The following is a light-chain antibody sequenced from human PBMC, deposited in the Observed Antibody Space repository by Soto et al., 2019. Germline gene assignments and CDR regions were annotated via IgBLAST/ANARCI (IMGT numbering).Light chain of an antibody. CDR3: MQGPHWLT. CDR2: KVS. CDR1: QSLVYSDGNTY. V-gene: IGKV2-30*01. Sequence: DVVMTQSPLSLPVTLGQPASSSCRSSQSLVYSDGNTYLNWFQQRPGQSTRRLIYKVSNRDSGVPDRFNGSGSGTDFTMKISRVEAEDVGVYYCMQGPHWLTFGQGTRLGIK. J-gene: IGKJ5*01.